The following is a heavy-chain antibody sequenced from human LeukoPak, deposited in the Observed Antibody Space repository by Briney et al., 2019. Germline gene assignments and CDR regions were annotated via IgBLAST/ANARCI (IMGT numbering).Heavy chain of an antibody. J-gene: IGHJ4*02. Sequence: GGSLRLSCAASGFTFSSHTMNWVRQAPGKGLECVSSISGSGGTTYYAGSLKGRFTISRDNSKNTLYLQMNSLRAEDTAVYYCAKGYNWGQGTLVTVSS. CDR2: ISGSGGTT. CDR1: GFTFSSHT. V-gene: IGHV3-23*01. CDR3: AKGYN. D-gene: IGHD1-14*01.